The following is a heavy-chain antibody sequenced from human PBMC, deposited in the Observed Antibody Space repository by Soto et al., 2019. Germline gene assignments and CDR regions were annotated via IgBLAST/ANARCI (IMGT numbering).Heavy chain of an antibody. J-gene: IGHJ3*02. CDR3: SRSSKTGDDAFDI. CDR1: GFTFSGSA. V-gene: IGHV3-73*01. D-gene: IGHD7-27*01. CDR2: IRSKAYSYAT. Sequence: GGSLRLSCAASGFTFSGSAMHWVRQASGKGLEWVGRIRSKAYSYATAYGASVKGRFTLSRDDSKNTAYLQMNSLKSEDTAVYYCSRSSKTGDDAFDIWGQGTTVTVSS.